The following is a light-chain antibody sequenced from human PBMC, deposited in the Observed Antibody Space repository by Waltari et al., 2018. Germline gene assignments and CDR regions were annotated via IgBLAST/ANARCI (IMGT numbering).Light chain of an antibody. J-gene: IGKJ4*01. CDR3: QEANSFPLI. V-gene: IGKV1-12*01. Sequence: DIQMTQSPPSVSASVGDRVTITCRASQGIRSWLSWYQQKPGKAPKLLSYATSNLQSGVPSRFSGSGSGTEFTLTISSLQPEDVATYYCQEANSFPLIFGGGTKVEI. CDR1: QGIRSW. CDR2: ATS.